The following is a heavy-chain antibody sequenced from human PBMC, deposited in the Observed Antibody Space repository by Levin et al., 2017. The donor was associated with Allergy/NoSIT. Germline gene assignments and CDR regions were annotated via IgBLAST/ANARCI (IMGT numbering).Heavy chain of an antibody. V-gene: IGHV3-21*01. D-gene: IGHD3-22*01. CDR1: GFTFSDYS. CDR2: ISPNSNYI. CDR3: ARSGSPDY. Sequence: GESLKISCAASGFTFSDYSMNWVRQAPGKGLEWVSSISPNSNYIYYADSLKGRFTISRDNAKSSVFLQINSLRAEDTALYYCARSGSPDYWGQGTLVTVSS. J-gene: IGHJ4*02.